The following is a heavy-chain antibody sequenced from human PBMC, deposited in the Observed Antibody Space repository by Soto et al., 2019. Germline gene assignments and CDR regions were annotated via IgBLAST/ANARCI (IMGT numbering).Heavy chain of an antibody. V-gene: IGHV3-15*07. CDR2: IKSKTDGGTT. CDR1: GFTFSNAW. CDR3: TTAIDSRIAAADPTYYYYYYGMDV. D-gene: IGHD6-13*01. Sequence: GGSLRLSCAASGFTFSNAWMNWVRQAPGKGLEWVGRIKSKTDGGTTDYAAHVKGRFTISRDDSKNTLYLQMNSLKTEDTAVYYCTTAIDSRIAAADPTYYYYYYGMDVWGQGTTVTVSS. J-gene: IGHJ6*02.